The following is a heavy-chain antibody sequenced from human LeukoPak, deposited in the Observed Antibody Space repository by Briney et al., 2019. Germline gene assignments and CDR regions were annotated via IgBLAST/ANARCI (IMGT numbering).Heavy chain of an antibody. CDR3: ARDRHWNQGNFDY. J-gene: IGHJ4*02. D-gene: IGHD1-1*01. CDR1: GYTITGYY. Sequence: APVKVSCKASGYTITGYYIHWVRQAPGQGLEWMGWINPNSGDTIYAQKFQGRVTMTRDTSINTAFMGLSRLRSDDTAVYYCARDRHWNQGNFDYWGQGTLVTVSS. CDR2: INPNSGDT. V-gene: IGHV1-2*02.